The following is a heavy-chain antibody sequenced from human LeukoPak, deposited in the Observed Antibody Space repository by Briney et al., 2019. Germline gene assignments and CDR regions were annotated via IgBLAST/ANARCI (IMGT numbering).Heavy chain of an antibody. CDR1: GFTFSDYY. J-gene: IGHJ4*02. V-gene: IGHV3-11*01. CDR2: ISSSGGTI. Sequence: GGSLRLSCAASGFTFSDYYMTWIRQAPGKGLERVSYISSSGGTISYTDSVKGRFTISRDNAKNSLYLQMSSLRVEDMAVYYCARLYCGGDCYVDYWGQGTLVTVSS. D-gene: IGHD2-21*02. CDR3: ARLYCGGDCYVDY.